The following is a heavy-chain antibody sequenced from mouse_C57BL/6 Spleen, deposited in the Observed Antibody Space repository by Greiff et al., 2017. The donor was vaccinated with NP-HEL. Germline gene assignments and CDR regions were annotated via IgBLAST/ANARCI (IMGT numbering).Heavy chain of an antibody. Sequence: QVQLQQSGPELVKPGASVKISCKASGYAFSSSWMNWVKQRPGKGLEWIGRIYPGDGDPTYNGKFKGKATLTADKSSSTAYMQLSSLTSEDSAVYFCARSLFYYGSSYWYFDVWGTGTTVTVSS. V-gene: IGHV1-82*01. CDR2: IYPGDGDP. CDR1: GYAFSSSW. CDR3: ARSLFYYGSSYWYFDV. D-gene: IGHD1-1*01. J-gene: IGHJ1*03.